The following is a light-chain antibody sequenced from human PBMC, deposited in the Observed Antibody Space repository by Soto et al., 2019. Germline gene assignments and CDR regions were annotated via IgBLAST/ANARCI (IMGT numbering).Light chain of an antibody. CDR3: QQSYSTSPST. Sequence: DIQMTQCPSSLSASVGDRVTITCRASQSISSYLNWYQQKPGKAPKLLIYAASSLQSGVPSRFSGSGSGTDFTLTISSLQPEDFATYYCQQSYSTSPSTFGSGTKVDIK. J-gene: IGKJ1*01. CDR1: QSISSY. CDR2: AAS. V-gene: IGKV1-39*01.